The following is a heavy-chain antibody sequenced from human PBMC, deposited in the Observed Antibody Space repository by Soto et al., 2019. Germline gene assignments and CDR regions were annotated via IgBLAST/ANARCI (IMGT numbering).Heavy chain of an antibody. Sequence: QMQLQESGPGLVKPSETLSLTCAVSSASIISEQRWSWVRQPPGKGLEWIGEIHHSGSTNNNPSLRSRVTMSVDKSDNQFSLNLNAVTAADTAVDYCARSFGWYAIDQWGQGTLVIVSS. J-gene: IGHJ4*02. V-gene: IGHV4-4*02. D-gene: IGHD6-19*01. CDR3: ARSFGWYAIDQ. CDR1: SASIISEQR. CDR2: IHHSGST.